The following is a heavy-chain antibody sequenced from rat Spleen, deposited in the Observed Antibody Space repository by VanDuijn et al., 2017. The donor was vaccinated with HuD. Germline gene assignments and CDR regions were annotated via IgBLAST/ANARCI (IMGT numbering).Heavy chain of an antibody. D-gene: IGHD1-9*01. CDR3: ARDFGYNLYVMAA. V-gene: IGHV1-43*01. J-gene: IGHJ4*01. CDR1: GYTFTSYF. CDR2: INTGSGGT. Sequence: QVQLQQSGAELAKPDSSVKISCKASGYTFTSYFITWIKQTTGQGLEYIGYINTGSGGTTYNEKFKAKTTLTVDRFSSTAFMQRSSLTPDDSSVYYCARDFGYNLYVMAAWCQGTSVTVSS.